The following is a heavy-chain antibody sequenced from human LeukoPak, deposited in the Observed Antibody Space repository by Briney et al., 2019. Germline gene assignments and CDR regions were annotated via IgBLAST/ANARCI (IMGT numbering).Heavy chain of an antibody. CDR2: IYTSGST. Sequence: SETLSLTCTVSGGSISSGSYYWSWIRQPAGKGLEWIGRIYTSGSTNYNPSLKSRVTISVGTSKNQFPLKLSSVTAADTAVYYCARDLSTVDTAMVTSNWFDPWGQGTLVTVSS. D-gene: IGHD5-18*01. J-gene: IGHJ5*02. CDR3: ARDLSTVDTAMVTSNWFDP. V-gene: IGHV4-61*02. CDR1: GGSISSGSYY.